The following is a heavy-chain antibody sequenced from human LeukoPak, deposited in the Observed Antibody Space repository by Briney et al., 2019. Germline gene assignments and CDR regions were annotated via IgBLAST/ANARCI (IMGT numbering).Heavy chain of an antibody. CDR3: ARSPSRYCSSTSCYDYYYYMDV. D-gene: IGHD2-2*01. CDR1: GGTFSSYA. Sequence: GSSVKVSCKASGGTFSSYAISWVRQAPGQGLEWMGGIIPIFGTANYAQKFQGRVTITTDESTSTAYMELSSLRSEDTAVYYCARSPSRYCSSTSCYDYYYYMDVWGKGTTVTVSS. CDR2: IIPIFGTA. V-gene: IGHV1-69*05. J-gene: IGHJ6*03.